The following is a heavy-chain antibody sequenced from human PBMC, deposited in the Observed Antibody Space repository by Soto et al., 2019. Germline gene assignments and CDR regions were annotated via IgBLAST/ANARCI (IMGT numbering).Heavy chain of an antibody. D-gene: IGHD6-6*01. V-gene: IGHV3-48*03. CDR3: ARDSMAGAARRTTFYY. CDR1: GFTFSSFE. Sequence: GGSLRLSCVGSGFTFSSFEMNWVRQTPGKGLEWLSYIGRSGETIYYADSVKGRFTISRDNAKSSLFLQMTGLRGEDTGIYYCARDSMAGAARRTTFYYWGRGTLVTVSS. J-gene: IGHJ4*02. CDR2: IGRSGETI.